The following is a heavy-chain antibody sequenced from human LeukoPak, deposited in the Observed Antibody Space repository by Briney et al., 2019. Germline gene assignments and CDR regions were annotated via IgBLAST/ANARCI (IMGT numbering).Heavy chain of an antibody. V-gene: IGHV4-61*02. J-gene: IGHJ4*02. CDR2: IYTSGST. Sequence: SETLSLTCTVSGGSISSGSYYWSWIRQPAGKGLEWIGRIYTSGSTNYNPSLKSRVTISVDTSKNQFSLKLSSVTAADTAVYYCARQVVPAAIHSQFYFDYWGQGTLVTVSS. D-gene: IGHD2-2*02. CDR3: ARQVVPAAIHSQFYFDY. CDR1: GGSISSGSYY.